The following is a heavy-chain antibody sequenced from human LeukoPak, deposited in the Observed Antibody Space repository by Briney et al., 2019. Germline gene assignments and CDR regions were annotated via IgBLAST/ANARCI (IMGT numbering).Heavy chain of an antibody. CDR2: MSSSGSTI. Sequence: GGSLRLSCAAAGFTVSTSAMSWVRQAPGKGLEWISYMSSSGSTIDYADSVKGRFTISRDNAKNSLYLQMNSLRAEDTAVYYCARVRRPRYCSTTSCYLSYYYMDVWGEGTTVTISS. CDR3: ARVRRPRYCSTTSCYLSYYYMDV. J-gene: IGHJ6*03. V-gene: IGHV3-11*01. D-gene: IGHD2-2*01. CDR1: GFTVSTSA.